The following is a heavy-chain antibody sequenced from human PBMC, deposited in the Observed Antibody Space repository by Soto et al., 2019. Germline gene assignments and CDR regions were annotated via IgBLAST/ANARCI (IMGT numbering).Heavy chain of an antibody. CDR3: ARAMTTVTTLDY. CDR1: GFTFSSYG. D-gene: IGHD4-17*01. J-gene: IGHJ4*02. Sequence: QVQLVESGGGVVQPGRSLRLSCAASGFTFSSYGMHWVRQAPGKGLEWVAVIWYDGSNKYYADSVKGRFTIPRDNSKNTLYLQMNSLRAEDTAVYYCARAMTTVTTLDYWGQGTLVTVSS. V-gene: IGHV3-33*01. CDR2: IWYDGSNK.